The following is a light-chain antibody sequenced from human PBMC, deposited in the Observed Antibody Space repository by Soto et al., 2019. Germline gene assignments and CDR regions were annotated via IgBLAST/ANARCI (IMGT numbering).Light chain of an antibody. Sequence: GAGSLKPEERAIHPSRASQSVSTNQLAWYQYKRGQAPRLVFHSATTRANAFPSRFSASGSGTDFTLTICLLQPEDVILYYCQVYAILLCPFAQGAK. J-gene: IGKJ1*01. CDR3: QVYAILLCP. V-gene: IGKV3-20*01. CDR2: SAT. CDR1: QSVSTNQ.